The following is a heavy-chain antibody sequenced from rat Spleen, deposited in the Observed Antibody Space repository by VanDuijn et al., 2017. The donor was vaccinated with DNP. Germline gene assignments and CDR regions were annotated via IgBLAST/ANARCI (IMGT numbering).Heavy chain of an antibody. D-gene: IGHD1-11*01. J-gene: IGHJ2*01. CDR1: GFTFSDSY. V-gene: IGHV5-20*01. CDR3: STGGTEFNH. CDR2: VNYDGVKF. Sequence: EVQLLESGGGLVQPGRSMKLSCAASGFTFSDSYMAWVRQAATKGLEWVASVNYDGVKFYYRDSVKGRFTISRDNAKSSLSLQMGSLRSEDTATYYCSTGGTEFNHWGQGVMVTVSS.